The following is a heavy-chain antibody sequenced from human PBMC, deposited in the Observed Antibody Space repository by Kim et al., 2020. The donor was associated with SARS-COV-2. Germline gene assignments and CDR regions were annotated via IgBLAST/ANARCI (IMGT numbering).Heavy chain of an antibody. J-gene: IGHJ4*02. Sequence: ASVKVSCKASGYTFTSYYMHWVRQAPGQGLEWMGIINPSGGSTSYAQKFQDRITMTRDTSTSTVYMELSSLRSEDTAVYYCARDGRLYYFDYWGQGTLVTVSS. V-gene: IGHV1-46*01. CDR2: INPSGGST. CDR1: GYTFTSYY. CDR3: ARDGRLYYFDY.